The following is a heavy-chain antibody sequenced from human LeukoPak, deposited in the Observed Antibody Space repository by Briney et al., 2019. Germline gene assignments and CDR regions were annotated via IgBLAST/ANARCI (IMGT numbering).Heavy chain of an antibody. CDR2: IYSSGSS. CDR3: AREVRNHYDSSGYNNY. J-gene: IGHJ4*02. Sequence: SETLSLTCTVSGGSFSGFYWSWIRQPVGKGLEWIGRIYSSGSSKYNPSLESRVTMSADTSKNQFSLKLSSVTAADTAVYYCAREVRNHYDSSGYNNYWGQGTLVTVSS. D-gene: IGHD3-22*01. CDR1: GGSFSGFY. V-gene: IGHV4-4*07.